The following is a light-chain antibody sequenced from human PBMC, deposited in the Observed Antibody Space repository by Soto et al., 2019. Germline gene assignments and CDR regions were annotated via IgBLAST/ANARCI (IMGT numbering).Light chain of an antibody. CDR3: QQRSNWPPIT. J-gene: IGKJ5*01. CDR2: DAS. Sequence: LTNSPSRLSLPPEVRASLSRRASQSVSSYLAWYQQKPGQAPRLLIYDASNRATGIPARFSGSGSGTDFTLTICSLEPEDFAVYYCQQRSNWPPITFGQGTRLEIK. CDR1: QSVSSY. V-gene: IGKV3-11*01.